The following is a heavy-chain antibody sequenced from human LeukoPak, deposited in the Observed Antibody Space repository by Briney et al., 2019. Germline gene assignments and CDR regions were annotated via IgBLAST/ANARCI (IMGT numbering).Heavy chain of an antibody. V-gene: IGHV1-18*01. D-gene: IGHD3-22*01. Sequence: ASVKVSCKASGYTFTSYGISWVRQAPGQGLEWMGWISAYNGNTNYAQKLQGRVTMTADTSTSTAYMELRSLRSDDTAVYYCARDGDYYDSSGYLRAFDIWGQGTMVTVSS. J-gene: IGHJ3*02. CDR2: ISAYNGNT. CDR1: GYTFTSYG. CDR3: ARDGDYYDSSGYLRAFDI.